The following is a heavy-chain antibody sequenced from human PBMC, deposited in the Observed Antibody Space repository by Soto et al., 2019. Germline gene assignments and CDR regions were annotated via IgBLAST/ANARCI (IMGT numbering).Heavy chain of an antibody. Sequence: SGPTLVNPTQTLTLTCTFSGFSLSTSGVGVGWIRQPPGKALEWLALIYWNDDKRYSPSLKSRLTITKDTSKNQVVLTMTNMDPVDTATYYCAHSKTEGGTIFGVVMPDWGQGTLVTVSS. V-gene: IGHV2-5*01. J-gene: IGHJ4*02. CDR2: IYWNDDK. CDR3: AHSKTEGGTIFGVVMPD. CDR1: GFSLSTSGVG. D-gene: IGHD3-3*01.